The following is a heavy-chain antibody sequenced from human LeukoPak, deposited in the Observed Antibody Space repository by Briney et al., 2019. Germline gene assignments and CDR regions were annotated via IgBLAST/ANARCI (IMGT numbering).Heavy chain of an antibody. CDR1: GFTFSSYE. V-gene: IGHV3-48*03. CDR2: ISSSGSTI. Sequence: GGSLRLSCAASGFTFSSYEMNWVRQAPGKGLEWVSYISSSGSTIYYADSVKGRFTISRDNAKNSLYLQMNSLRAEDTAVYYCARMDESYYYYYMDVWGKGTTVTVSS. CDR3: ARMDESYYYYYMDV. D-gene: IGHD3/OR15-3a*01. J-gene: IGHJ6*03.